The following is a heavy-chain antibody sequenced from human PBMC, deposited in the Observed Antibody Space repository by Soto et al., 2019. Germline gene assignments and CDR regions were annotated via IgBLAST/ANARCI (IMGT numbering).Heavy chain of an antibody. D-gene: IGHD1-1*01. CDR3: ASWREREHAFDV. CDR2: LYDVFGS. V-gene: IGHV3-53*01. J-gene: IGHJ3*01. Sequence: DVQLVESGGGLIQPGESLRLSCVAFGLTVSDTKYVAWVRQAPGKGLEWVSALYDVFGSFYADSVQGRFTTSSDRSRSTVYLQINDLRPDDTDVYYRASWREREHAFDVWGQGTAVIVSP. CDR1: GLTVSDTKY.